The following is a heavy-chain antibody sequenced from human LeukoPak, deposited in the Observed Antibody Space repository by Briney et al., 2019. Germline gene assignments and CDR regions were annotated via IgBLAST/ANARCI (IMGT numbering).Heavy chain of an antibody. CDR3: ARAITTTAPFDY. Sequence: PGGSLRLSCAASGFTSSSYEMNWVRQAPGKGLEWVSYISSSGSTIYYADSVKGRFTISRDNAKNSPHLQMNSLRAEDAAVYYCARAITTTAPFDYWGQGTLVTVSS. J-gene: IGHJ4*02. CDR1: GFTSSSYE. D-gene: IGHD1-1*01. V-gene: IGHV3-48*03. CDR2: ISSSGSTI.